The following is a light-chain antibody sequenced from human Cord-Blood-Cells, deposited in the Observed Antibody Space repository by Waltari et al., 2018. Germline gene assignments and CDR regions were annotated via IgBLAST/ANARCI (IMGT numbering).Light chain of an antibody. CDR2: GKN. Sequence: SSELTQDPAVSVALGQTVRITCQGDSLRSYYASWYQQKPGQAPVLVIYGKNNRPSGIPDRFSGSSSGNTASLSTTGAQAEDEADYYCNSTDSSGNHVFGTETKVTVL. J-gene: IGLJ1*01. CDR1: SLRSYY. CDR3: NSTDSSGNHV. V-gene: IGLV3-19*01.